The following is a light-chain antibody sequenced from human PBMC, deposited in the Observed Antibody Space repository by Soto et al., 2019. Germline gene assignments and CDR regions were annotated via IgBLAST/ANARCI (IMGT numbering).Light chain of an antibody. CDR1: QSVGSN. CDR3: HCYINWPWT. CDR2: DAF. J-gene: IGKJ2*02. V-gene: IGKV3-15*01. Sequence: EIVMTQSPATLSVSPGERATLSCRASQSVGSNLAWYQLKPGQAPRLLIYDAFTRITGIPARFSGSGSGTECTLTISSLQSEDFAVYYGHCYINWPWTFGQGTKLEIK.